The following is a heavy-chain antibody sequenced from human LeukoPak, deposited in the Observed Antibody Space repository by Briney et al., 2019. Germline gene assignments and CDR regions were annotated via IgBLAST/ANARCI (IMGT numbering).Heavy chain of an antibody. CDR3: ARFRDVEARGDY. CDR1: GGSISSSSYY. J-gene: IGHJ4*02. CDR2: IYYSGST. Sequence: PSETLSLTCTVSGGSISSSSYYWGWIRQPPGKGLEWIGSIYYSGSTYYNPSLKSRVTISVDTSKNQFSLKLSSVTAADTAVYYCARFRDVEARGDYWGQGTLVTVSS. D-gene: IGHD5-24*01. V-gene: IGHV4-39*01.